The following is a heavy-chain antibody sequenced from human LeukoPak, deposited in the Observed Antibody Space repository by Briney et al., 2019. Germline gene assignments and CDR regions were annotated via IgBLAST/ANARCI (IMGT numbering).Heavy chain of an antibody. V-gene: IGHV1-2*02. Sequence: ASVKVSCKASGYTFTGYYMHWVRQAPGQGLEWMGWINPNSGGTNYAQKFQGRVTMTRDTSISTAYMELSRLRSDDTAVYYCARENYYDILTEFDGDAFDIWGQGTMVTVSS. J-gene: IGHJ3*02. CDR3: ARENYYDILTEFDGDAFDI. CDR2: INPNSGGT. CDR1: GYTFTGYY. D-gene: IGHD3-22*01.